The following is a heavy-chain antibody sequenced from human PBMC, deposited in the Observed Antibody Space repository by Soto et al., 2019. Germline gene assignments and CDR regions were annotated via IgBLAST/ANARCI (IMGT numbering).Heavy chain of an antibody. CDR2: LISLFGTA. CDR1: GGTFSSDA. Sequence: SVKASCRDSGGTFSSDAISWVQQAHGQGLGWMGGLISLFGTANYAQKFQGRVTITADKATSTAYMELSSLRSEDTAVYYCARDSMGTYYDCWSGYYRFVDVWG. D-gene: IGHD3-3*01. V-gene: IGHV1-69*06. CDR3: ARDSMGTYYDCWSGYYRFVDV. J-gene: IGHJ6*02.